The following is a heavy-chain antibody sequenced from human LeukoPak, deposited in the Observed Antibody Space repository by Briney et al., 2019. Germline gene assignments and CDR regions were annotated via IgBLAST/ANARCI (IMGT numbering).Heavy chain of an antibody. Sequence: GGSLRFSCAASGFSFSNCGMNWVRQAPGKGLEWVSGITGNGATTYYADSVKGRFTISRDNSRNTVYLQMNSLRAEDTAVYYCANDLGWIQLNLGRGQGTLVTVSS. D-gene: IGHD5-18*01. CDR3: ANDLGWIQLNLG. J-gene: IGHJ4*02. V-gene: IGHV3-23*01. CDR1: GFSFSNCG. CDR2: ITGNGATT.